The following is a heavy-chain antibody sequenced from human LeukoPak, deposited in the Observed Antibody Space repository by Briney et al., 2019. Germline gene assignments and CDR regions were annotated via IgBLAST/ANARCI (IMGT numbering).Heavy chain of an antibody. V-gene: IGHV4-61*02. CDR3: ARETINPDYDILTGYYRGWDDAFDI. Sequence: PSETLSLTCTVSGGSISSGSYYWSWIRQPAGKGLEWIGRIYTSGSTNYNPSLKSRVTISVDTSKNQSSLKLSSVTAADTAVYYCARETINPDYDILTGYYRGWDDAFDIWGQGAMVTVSS. CDR1: GGSISSGSYY. CDR2: IYTSGST. J-gene: IGHJ3*02. D-gene: IGHD3-9*01.